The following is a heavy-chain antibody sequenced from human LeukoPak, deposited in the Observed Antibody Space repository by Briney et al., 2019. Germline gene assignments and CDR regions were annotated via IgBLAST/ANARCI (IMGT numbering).Heavy chain of an antibody. CDR2: INPSNGNT. CDR3: ARDPWQWLGPPLDF. V-gene: IGHV1-18*01. CDR1: GYTFTSYG. D-gene: IGHD6-19*01. J-gene: IGHJ4*02. Sequence: ASVKVSCKASGYTFTSYGITWVRQAPGQGLEWMGWINPSNGNTNYAQKLQGRVTMTTDTYTSTADRELSILSAYNTAGYYCARDPWQWLGPPLDFWGQGTLVTVSS.